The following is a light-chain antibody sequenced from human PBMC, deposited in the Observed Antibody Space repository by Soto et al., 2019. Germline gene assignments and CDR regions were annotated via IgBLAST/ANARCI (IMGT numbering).Light chain of an antibody. V-gene: IGKV3-20*01. J-gene: IGKJ1*01. CDR3: QQYGNSPRT. CDR1: ESVSRNF. CDR2: GAS. Sequence: EIVLTQSPGTLSLSPGERATLSCRASESVSRNFLAWYQQKPGQAPRLLVYGASSRATGIPDRFSGSGSGTDFTPIISRLEPEDFGMYYCQQYGNSPRTFGQGTKVE.